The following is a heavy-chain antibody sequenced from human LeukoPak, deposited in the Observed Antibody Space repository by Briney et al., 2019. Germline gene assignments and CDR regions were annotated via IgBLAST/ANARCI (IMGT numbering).Heavy chain of an antibody. D-gene: IGHD4-17*01. J-gene: IGHJ4*02. CDR3: ARGGDYGDYVFDY. CDR2: IYHSGST. V-gene: IGHV4-30-2*01. CDR1: GGSISSGGYS. Sequence: SQTLSLTCAVSGGSISSGGYSWSWIRQPPGKGLEWIGYIYHSGSTHYNPSLKSRVTISVDRSKNQFSLKLSSVTAADTAVYYCARGGDYGDYVFDYWGQGTLVTVSS.